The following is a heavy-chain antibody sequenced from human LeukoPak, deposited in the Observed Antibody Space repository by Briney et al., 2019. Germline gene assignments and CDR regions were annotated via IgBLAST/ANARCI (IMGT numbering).Heavy chain of an antibody. J-gene: IGHJ4*02. CDR1: GFTVSSNS. CDR3: AKAPVTTCSGAYCYPFDY. Sequence: GGSLRLSCTVSGFTVSSNSMSWVRQAPGKGLEWVSAISVSGNTYHADSVKGRFTISRDSSKNTLYLQMNRLRAEDAAVYYCAKAPVTTCSGAYCYPFDYWGQGTLVTVSS. CDR2: ISVSGNT. V-gene: IGHV3-53*01. D-gene: IGHD2-21*01.